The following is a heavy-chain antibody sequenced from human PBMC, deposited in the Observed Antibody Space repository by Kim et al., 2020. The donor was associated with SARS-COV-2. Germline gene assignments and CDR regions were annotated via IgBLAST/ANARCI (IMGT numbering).Heavy chain of an antibody. J-gene: IGHJ4*02. D-gene: IGHD6-19*01. CDR3: ARDLGGWYPDY. CDR1: GFTFSSYW. CDR2: INNDGSST. Sequence: GGSLTLSCAVSGFTFSSYWMHWIRQAPGKGLAWVSHINNDGSSTSYADSVKGRFTISRDNAKNTVYLQMNSLRVEDTAVYYCARDLGGWYPDYWGQGTLVTVSS. V-gene: IGHV3-74*01.